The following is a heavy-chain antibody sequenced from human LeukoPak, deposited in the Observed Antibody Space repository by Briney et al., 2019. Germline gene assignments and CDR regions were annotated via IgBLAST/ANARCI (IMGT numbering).Heavy chain of an antibody. CDR1: GFTFSAYW. D-gene: IGHD4-23*01. V-gene: IGHV3-7*03. CDR2: IKQDGSDK. CDR3: ARKTVVGSYFDY. J-gene: IGHJ4*02. Sequence: QPGGSLRLSCAASGFTFSAYWMSWVRQAPGKGLEWVANIKQDGSDKYYVDSVKGRFTISRDNAKNSLYLQMNSLRAEDAAVYYCARKTVVGSYFDYWGQGTPVTVSS.